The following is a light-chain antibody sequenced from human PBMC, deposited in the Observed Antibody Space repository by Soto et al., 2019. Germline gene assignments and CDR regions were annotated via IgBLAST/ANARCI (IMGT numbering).Light chain of an antibody. V-gene: IGKV1-27*01. CDR3: RKYNSAPLT. J-gene: IGKJ4*01. CDR2: ATS. Sequence: DVQMTQSPCSLSAFVGDRVTITCRASQGIAPYLAWFQQKPGKVPKLLIYATSTLPSGVPSGFSGSGSGTDFTLTISSLQPEDVATYYCRKYNSAPLTFGGGTKVEIK. CDR1: QGIAPY.